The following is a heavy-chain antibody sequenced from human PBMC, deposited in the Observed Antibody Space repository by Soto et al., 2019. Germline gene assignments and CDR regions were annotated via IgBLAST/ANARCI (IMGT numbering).Heavy chain of an antibody. Sequence: ASVKVSCKASGYTFTGYYMHWVRQAPGQGLEWMGWINPNSGGTNYAQKFQGRVTMTRDTSISTAYMELSRLRSDDTAVYYCARVSILRYFDWHLGPHDAFDIWGQGTMVTVSS. CDR1: GYTFTGYY. V-gene: IGHV1-2*02. D-gene: IGHD3-9*01. CDR2: INPNSGGT. J-gene: IGHJ3*02. CDR3: ARVSILRYFDWHLGPHDAFDI.